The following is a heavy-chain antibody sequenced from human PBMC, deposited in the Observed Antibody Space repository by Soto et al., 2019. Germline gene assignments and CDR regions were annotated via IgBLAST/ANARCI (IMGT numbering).Heavy chain of an antibody. J-gene: IGHJ2*01. V-gene: IGHV3-23*01. CDR2: ISGGGDRT. CDR3: ATKVLGSTSRPDWWYFDL. Sequence: EVQLLESGGGLVQPGGSLRVSCVGSGFTFINYAMNWVRQTPGKGLEWVSTISGGGDRTFDADTGKGRFTIYRDNSKNTAKLQMNSLRAVDAAVYYCATKVLGSTSRPDWWYFDLWGRGTLFTVSS. D-gene: IGHD2-2*01. CDR1: GFTFINYA.